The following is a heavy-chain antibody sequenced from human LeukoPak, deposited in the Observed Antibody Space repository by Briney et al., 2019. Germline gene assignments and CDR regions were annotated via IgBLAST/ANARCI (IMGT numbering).Heavy chain of an antibody. CDR2: IHYSGST. Sequence: PSETLSLTCTVSGGSISSGGYYWSWIRQHPGKGLEWIGYIHYSGSTYYNPSLKSRVTISVDTSKNQFSLKLSSVTAADTAVYYCARVGYNYGIDYWGQGTLSPSPQ. CDR1: GGSISSGGYY. D-gene: IGHD5-18*01. J-gene: IGHJ4*02. V-gene: IGHV4-31*03. CDR3: ARVGYNYGIDY.